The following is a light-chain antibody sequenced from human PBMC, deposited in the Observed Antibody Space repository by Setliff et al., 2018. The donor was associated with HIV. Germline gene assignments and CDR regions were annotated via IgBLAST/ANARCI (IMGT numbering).Light chain of an antibody. Sequence: DIQMTQSPSSLSASVGDRVTITCRASRSISNYLNWYQQKPGKAPELLMFDASSLQGGVPSRFSGSGSGTDFTLTISSLQADDFGTYFCQQGYTPPWTFGQGTKVDIK. J-gene: IGKJ1*01. CDR3: QQGYTPPWT. CDR2: DAS. V-gene: IGKV1-39*01. CDR1: RSISNY.